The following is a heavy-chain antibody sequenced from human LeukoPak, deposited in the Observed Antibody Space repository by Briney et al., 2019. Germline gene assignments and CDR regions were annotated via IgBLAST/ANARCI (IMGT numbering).Heavy chain of an antibody. D-gene: IGHD3-22*01. CDR3: ATRGPEGGANSSGYYRRFDY. Sequence: PGGSLRLSCAASGFAFSRYWMNWVRQAPGKGLEWVSAISGSGGSTYYADSAKGRFTISRDNSKNTLYLQMNSLRAEDTAVYYCATRGPEGGANSSGYYRRFDYWGQGTLVTVSS. J-gene: IGHJ4*02. CDR1: GFAFSRYW. CDR2: ISGSGGST. V-gene: IGHV3-23*01.